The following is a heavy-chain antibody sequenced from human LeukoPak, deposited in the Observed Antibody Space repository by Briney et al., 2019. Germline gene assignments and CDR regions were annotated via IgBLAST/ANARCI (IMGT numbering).Heavy chain of an antibody. CDR3: AREATGDFWSGFDY. J-gene: IGHJ4*02. D-gene: IGHD3-3*01. CDR1: GFTFSSYS. Sequence: GGSLRLSCAASGFTFSSYSMSWVRQAPGKGLEWVSSISSSSYIYYADSVKGRFTISRDNAKNSLYLQMNSLRAEDTAVYYCAREATGDFWSGFDYWGQGTLVTVSS. V-gene: IGHV3-21*01. CDR2: ISSSSYI.